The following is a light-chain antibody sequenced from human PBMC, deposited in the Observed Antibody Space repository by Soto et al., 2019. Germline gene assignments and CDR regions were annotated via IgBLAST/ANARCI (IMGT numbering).Light chain of an antibody. CDR1: QSVSSN. V-gene: IGKV3-15*01. J-gene: IGKJ5*01. CDR2: GAS. CDR3: QQYKNWPPIT. Sequence: EIVMTQSPATLSVSPGERATLSCRASQSVSSNLAWYQQKPGQAPRLLIYGASTRATGIPARFSGSGSGTEFTLTISSLQSEECSFYYCQQYKNWPPITFGQGTRLEIK.